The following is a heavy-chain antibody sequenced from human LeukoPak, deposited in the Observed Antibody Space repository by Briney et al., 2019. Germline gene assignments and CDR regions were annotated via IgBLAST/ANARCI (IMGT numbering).Heavy chain of an antibody. CDR2: ISVYNVNT. J-gene: IGHJ4*02. V-gene: IGHV1-18*01. CDR1: GYIFTDYG. D-gene: IGHD3-3*01. CDR3: ARDEIFGVGTHFDF. Sequence: ASVTVSCVTSGYIFTDYGISWVRQAPGQGLEWLGWISVYNVNTNYAKKFQGRVTMTRDTSTTTVYMELTGLASADTATYYCARDEIFGVGTHFDFWGQGTPVIVSS.